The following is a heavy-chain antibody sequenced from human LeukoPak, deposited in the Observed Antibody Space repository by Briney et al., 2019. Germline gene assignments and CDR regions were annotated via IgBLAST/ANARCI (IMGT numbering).Heavy chain of an antibody. V-gene: IGHV3-30-3*01. CDR1: GLTFSNYW. CDR2: ISYDGSNK. Sequence: GGSLRLSCAASGLTFSNYWMHWVRQAPGKGLVWVAVISYDGSNKYYADSVKGRFTISRDNSKNTLYLQMNSLRAEDTAVYYCGRALWALRNQLLGQAFDIWGQGTMVTVSS. CDR3: GRALWALRNQLLGQAFDI. J-gene: IGHJ3*02. D-gene: IGHD2-2*01.